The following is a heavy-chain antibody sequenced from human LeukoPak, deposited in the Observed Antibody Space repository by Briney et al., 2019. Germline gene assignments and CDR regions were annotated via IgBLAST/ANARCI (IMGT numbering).Heavy chain of an antibody. CDR3: AKRGVVIRVILVGFHKEAYYFDS. J-gene: IGHJ4*02. D-gene: IGHD3-22*01. Sequence: GGSLRLSCAASGITLSNYGMSWVRQAPGKGLEWVAGISDRGSRANYADSVKGRFTISTDHPKNTLYLQMNSLRAEDTAVYFCAKRGVVIRVILVGFHKEAYYFDSWGQGALVTVSS. CDR2: ISDRGSRA. V-gene: IGHV3-23*01. CDR1: GITLSNYG.